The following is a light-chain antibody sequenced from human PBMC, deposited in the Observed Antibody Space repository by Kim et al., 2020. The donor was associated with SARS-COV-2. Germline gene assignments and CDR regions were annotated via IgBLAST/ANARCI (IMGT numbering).Light chain of an antibody. CDR3: VAWDDSLKGSV. J-gene: IGLJ2*01. CDR1: ISNIGSKV. CDR2: SND. V-gene: IGLV1-44*01. Sequence: GQRVTISCSGSISNIGSKVVNWYQQLPGTAPKLLMYSNDDRPSGVPDRFSGSKSGTSASLAISGLQSEDEADYYCVAWDDSLKGSVFGGGTQLTVL.